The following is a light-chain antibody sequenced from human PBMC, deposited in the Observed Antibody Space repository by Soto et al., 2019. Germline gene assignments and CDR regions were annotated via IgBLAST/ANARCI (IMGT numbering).Light chain of an antibody. CDR2: GAS. J-gene: IGKJ5*01. Sequence: DIQMTQSPSSLSAAXGDRVTITCRASQSIKNYLNWYQHKPGAAPKLLIFGASNLESGVPSRFSGSGSGTEFTLSISSLQPEDFATYYCQQGYSTTPITFGQGTRLEIK. CDR1: QSIKNY. CDR3: QQGYSTTPIT. V-gene: IGKV1-39*01.